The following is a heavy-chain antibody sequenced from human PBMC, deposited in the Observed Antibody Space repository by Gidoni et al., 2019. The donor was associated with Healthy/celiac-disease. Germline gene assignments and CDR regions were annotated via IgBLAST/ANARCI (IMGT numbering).Heavy chain of an antibody. V-gene: IGHV3-23*01. CDR3: ARSGSGQVLRPVAY. D-gene: IGHD2-15*01. CDR1: GFTFSNYA. J-gene: IGHJ4*02. Sequence: EVLLLASVGGLVQPGGSLSISCAASGFTFSNYAMSWVRQTPGKGLEWVSAISGSGGSTYYADSVKGRFTISRDNSKNTLYLQMNSLRAEDTALYYCARSGSGQVLRPVAYWGQGTLVTVSS. CDR2: ISGSGGST.